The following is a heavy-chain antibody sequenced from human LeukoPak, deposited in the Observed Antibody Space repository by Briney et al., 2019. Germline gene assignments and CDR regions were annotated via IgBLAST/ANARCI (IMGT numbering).Heavy chain of an antibody. J-gene: IGHJ2*01. CDR2: VDPKDGET. V-gene: IGHV1-69-2*01. CDR3: ARDSKALYDFWSGYSWYFDL. D-gene: IGHD3-3*01. Sequence: GASVKVSCKASGYTFTDYYMHWVQQAPGKGLEWMGRVDPKDGETIYAEKFQGRVTMTTDTSTSTAYMELRSLRSDDTAVYYCARDSKALYDFWSGYSWYFDLWGRGTLVTVSS. CDR1: GYTFTDYY.